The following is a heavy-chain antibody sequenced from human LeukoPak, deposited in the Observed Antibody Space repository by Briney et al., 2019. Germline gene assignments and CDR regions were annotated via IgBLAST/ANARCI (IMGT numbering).Heavy chain of an antibody. J-gene: IGHJ4*02. CDR1: GFTFTNAW. CDR2: IKSKADGETI. CDR3: STLTSRGLSDS. D-gene: IGHD1-20*01. V-gene: IGHV3-15*07. Sequence: GGSLRLSCAASGFTFTNAWMNWVRQAPGKGLEWVGRIKSKADGETIDYAAPVRGRFTFSRDDSKNMLYLQMNSLKSEDTAVYYCSTLTSRGLSDSWGQGTLVTVSS.